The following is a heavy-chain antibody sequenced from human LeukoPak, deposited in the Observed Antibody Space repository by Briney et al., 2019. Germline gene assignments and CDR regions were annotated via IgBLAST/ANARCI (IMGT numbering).Heavy chain of an antibody. D-gene: IGHD1-26*01. V-gene: IGHV3-74*01. CDR1: GFTFSSYW. J-gene: IGHJ4*02. CDR3: ARAFKIAGAYGY. CDR2: INSDGSST. Sequence: GGSLRLSCAASGFTFSSYWMHWVRQAPGKGLVWVSRINSDGSSTSYADSVKGRFTISRDNAKNTLYLQMNSLRAEDTAVYYCARAFKIAGAYGYWGQGTLVTVSS.